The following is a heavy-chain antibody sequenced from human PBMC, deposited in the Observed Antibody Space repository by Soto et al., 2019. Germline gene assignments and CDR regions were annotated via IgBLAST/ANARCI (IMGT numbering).Heavy chain of an antibody. Sequence: HVQLVQSGAEVKKPGASLKVSCKASGYTCISYGVSWVRQAPGQGLEWLGRISPYNGNTNYAQKFQGKISMTTDTSTSTIYRDLRSPITDDTAVYYCARDQTKWLTDAFDIWGQGTMVVVSS. D-gene: IGHD5-12*01. V-gene: IGHV1-18*01. J-gene: IGHJ3*02. CDR1: GYTCISYG. CDR2: ISPYNGNT. CDR3: ARDQTKWLTDAFDI.